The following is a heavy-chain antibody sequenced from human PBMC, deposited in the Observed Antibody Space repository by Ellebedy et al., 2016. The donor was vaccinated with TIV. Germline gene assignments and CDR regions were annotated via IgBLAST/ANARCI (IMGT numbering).Heavy chain of an antibody. Sequence: LRLSCTVPGGSISSGDFYWSWIRQPPGHDLEWIWYISHSGDVWYNPSLKSRLPVSVDTSENQFSLSLTSVTAADTAMYFCARIRGNAFDIWGQGTMVTVSS. D-gene: IGHD3-10*01. CDR2: ISHSGDV. CDR3: ARIRGNAFDI. J-gene: IGHJ3*02. V-gene: IGHV4-30-4*08. CDR1: GGSISSGDFY.